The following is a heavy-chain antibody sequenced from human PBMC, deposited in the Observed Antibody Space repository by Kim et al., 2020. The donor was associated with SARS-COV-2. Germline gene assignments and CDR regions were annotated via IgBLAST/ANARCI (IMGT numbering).Heavy chain of an antibody. D-gene: IGHD2-15*01. CDR3: AADGYCSGGSCYSSYYYGMDV. V-gene: IGHV1-58*01. J-gene: IGHJ6*02. CDR1: GFTFTSSA. Sequence: SVKVSCKASGFTFTSSAVQWVRQARGQRLEWIGWIVVGSGNTNYAQKFQERVTITRDMSTSTAYMELSSLRSEDTAVYYCAADGYCSGGSCYSSYYYGMDVWGQGTTVTVSS. CDR2: IVVGSGNT.